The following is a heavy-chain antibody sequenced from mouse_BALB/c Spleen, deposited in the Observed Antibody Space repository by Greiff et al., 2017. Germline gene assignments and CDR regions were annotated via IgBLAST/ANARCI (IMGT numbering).Heavy chain of an antibody. J-gene: IGHJ4*01. CDR2: ISSGSSTI. CDR1: GFTFSSFG. Sequence: EVHLVESGGGLVQPGGSRKLSCAASGFTFSSFGMHWVRQAPEKGLEWVAYISSGSSTIYYADTVKGRFTISRDNPKNTLFLQMTSLRSEDTAMYYCARWGLLPYYAMDYWGQGTSVTVSS. CDR3: ARWGLLPYYAMDY. V-gene: IGHV5-17*02. D-gene: IGHD2-3*01.